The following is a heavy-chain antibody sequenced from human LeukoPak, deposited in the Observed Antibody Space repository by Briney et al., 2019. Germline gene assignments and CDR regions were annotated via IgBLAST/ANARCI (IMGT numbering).Heavy chain of an antibody. CDR3: ARHFQYYDILTGYYI. D-gene: IGHD3-9*01. CDR2: IYYSGST. CDR1: GYSISSGYY. Sequence: SETLSLTCAVSGYSISSGYYWGWIRQPPGKGLEWIGSIYYSGSTYYNPSLKSRVTISVDTSKNQFSLKLSSVTAADTAVYYCARHFQYYDILTGYYIWGQGTLVTVSS. V-gene: IGHV4-38-2*01. J-gene: IGHJ4*02.